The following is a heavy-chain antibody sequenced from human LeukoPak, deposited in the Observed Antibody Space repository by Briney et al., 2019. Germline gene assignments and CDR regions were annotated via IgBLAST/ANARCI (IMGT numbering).Heavy chain of an antibody. Sequence: SETLSLTCTVSGGSISSSSYYWGWIRQPPGKGLEWIGSIYYSGSTYYNPSLKSRVTISVDTSKNQFSLKLSSVTAADTAVYYCAREGRGYSYGGARGTKYGMDVWGQGTTVTVSS. V-gene: IGHV4-39*02. J-gene: IGHJ6*02. CDR2: IYYSGST. CDR1: GGSISSSSYY. CDR3: AREGRGYSYGGARGTKYGMDV. D-gene: IGHD5-18*01.